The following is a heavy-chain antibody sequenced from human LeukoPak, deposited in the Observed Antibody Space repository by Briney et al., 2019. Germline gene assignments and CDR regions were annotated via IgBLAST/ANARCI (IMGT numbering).Heavy chain of an antibody. J-gene: IGHJ4*02. CDR3: ARDVGAYQLLYNPYYFDY. CDR1: GFTFSDYY. Sequence: GGSLRLSCAASGFTFSDYYMSWIRQAPGKGLEWVSYISSSGSTIYYADSVKGRFTISRDNAKNSLYLQMNSLRAEDTAVYYCARDVGAYQLLYNPYYFDYWGQGTLVTVSS. CDR2: ISSSGSTI. D-gene: IGHD2-2*01. V-gene: IGHV3-11*04.